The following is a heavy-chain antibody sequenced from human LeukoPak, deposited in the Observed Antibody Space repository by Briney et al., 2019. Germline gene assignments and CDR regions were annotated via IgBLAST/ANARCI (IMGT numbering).Heavy chain of an antibody. J-gene: IGHJ5*02. V-gene: IGHV4-39*01. Sequence: PSETLSLTCTVSGGSISSSSYYWGWIRQPPGKGLEWIGSIYYSGSTNYNPSLKSRVTISVDTSKNQFSLKLSSVTAADTAVYYCARHIQLAFRVSRLGRFDPWGQGTLVTVSS. CDR1: GGSISSSSYY. CDR2: IYYSGST. D-gene: IGHD5-18*01. CDR3: ARHIQLAFRVSRLGRFDP.